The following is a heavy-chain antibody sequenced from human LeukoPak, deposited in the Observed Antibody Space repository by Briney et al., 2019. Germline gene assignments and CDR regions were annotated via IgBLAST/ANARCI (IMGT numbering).Heavy chain of an antibody. CDR3: ARGGWSLDY. CDR1: GGSTGSNY. V-gene: IGHV4-59*01. CDR2: IYYSGST. J-gene: IGHJ4*02. Sequence: SETLSLTCTVSGGSTGSNYWSWIRQPPGKGLEWIGCIYYSGSTYYNPSLKSRVTISVDTSKNQFSLKLSSVTAADTAVYYCARGGWSLDYWGQGTLVTVSS.